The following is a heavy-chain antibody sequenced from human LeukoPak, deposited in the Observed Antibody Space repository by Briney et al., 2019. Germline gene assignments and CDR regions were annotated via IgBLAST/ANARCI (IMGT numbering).Heavy chain of an antibody. Sequence: GASVKVSCKASGYTFTNYAVSWVRQAPGQGLEYMGYISAYNGNSNYAQNLQGRVTMTTDTSTTTVYMELRSLRSDDTAVYYCATVPWGSSGWTGDYWGQGTLVTVSS. D-gene: IGHD6-19*01. J-gene: IGHJ4*02. CDR2: ISAYNGNS. CDR3: ATVPWGSSGWTGDY. CDR1: GYTFTNYA. V-gene: IGHV1-18*01.